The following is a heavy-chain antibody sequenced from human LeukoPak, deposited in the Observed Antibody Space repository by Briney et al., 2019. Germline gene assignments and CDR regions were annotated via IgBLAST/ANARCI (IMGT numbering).Heavy chain of an antibody. Sequence: SETLSLTCTVSGGSISSYYWSWIRQPPGKGLEWIGYIYYSGSTNYIPSLKSRVTISVDTSRNQFSLKLSSVTAAYTAVYCCARQVRPPGYSGYGLFDYWGQGTLVTVSS. V-gene: IGHV4-59*08. CDR2: IYYSGST. D-gene: IGHD5-12*01. J-gene: IGHJ4*02. CDR1: GGSISSYY. CDR3: ARQVRPPGYSGYGLFDY.